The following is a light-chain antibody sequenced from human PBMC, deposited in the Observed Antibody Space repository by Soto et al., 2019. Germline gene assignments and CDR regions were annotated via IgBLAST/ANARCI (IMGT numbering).Light chain of an antibody. CDR1: QSVSSNY. CDR2: GAS. J-gene: IGKJ5*01. CDR3: QQYGGSPIT. V-gene: IGKV3-20*01. Sequence: IEVTHSPGTLSFSPGERGTLSCRASQSVSSNYLAWYQQKPGQAPRVLIYGASSRATGIPDRFSGSGSGTDFTLTISSLEPEDLAVYYCQQYGGSPITFGQGTRLEIK.